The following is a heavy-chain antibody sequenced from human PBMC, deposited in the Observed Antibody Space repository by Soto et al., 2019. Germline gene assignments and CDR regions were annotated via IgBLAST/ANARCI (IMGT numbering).Heavy chain of an antibody. V-gene: IGHV5-10-1*01. J-gene: IGHJ6*02. CDR3: ARHVMGGSGSYYYGMDA. CDR1: GYSFTSYW. D-gene: IGHD3-10*01. Sequence: LKISCKGSGYSFTSYWISWVRQMPGKGLEWMGRIDPSDSYTNYSPSFQGHVTISADKSISTAYLQWSSLKASDTAMYYCARHVMGGSGSYYYGMDAWGQGTTVTVYS. CDR2: IDPSDSYT.